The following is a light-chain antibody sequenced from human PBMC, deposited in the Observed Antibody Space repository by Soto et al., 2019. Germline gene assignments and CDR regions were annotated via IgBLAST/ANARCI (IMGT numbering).Light chain of an antibody. CDR3: QQYYDRPYT. J-gene: IGKJ2*01. CDR2: GVS. V-gene: IGKV3-15*01. Sequence: EIKMTQSPDTLSVSPGERATVSCRASQRISSDFACFQLKPGQAPRLLIYGVSTRAPDVPDRFSGSGSGTEFTLTISRLQSEDFAVYYCQQYYDRPYTFGQGTKLEIK. CDR1: QRISSD.